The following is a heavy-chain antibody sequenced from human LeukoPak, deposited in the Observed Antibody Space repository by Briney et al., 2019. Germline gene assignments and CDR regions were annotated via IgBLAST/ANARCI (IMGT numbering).Heavy chain of an antibody. V-gene: IGHV4-34*01. CDR1: GGSFSGYY. D-gene: IGHD3-16*02. J-gene: IGHJ4*02. CDR3: ARVERFGYYDYVWGSYRPWYFDY. CDR2: INHSGST. Sequence: SETLSLTCAVYGGSFSGYYWSWIRQPPGKVLEWIGEINHSGSTNYNPSLKSRVTISVDTSKNQFSLKLSSVTAADTAVYYCARVERFGYYDYVWGSYRPWYFDYWGQGTLVTVSS.